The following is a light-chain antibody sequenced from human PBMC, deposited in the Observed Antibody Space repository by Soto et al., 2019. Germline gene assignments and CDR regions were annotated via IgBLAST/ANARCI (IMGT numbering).Light chain of an antibody. CDR1: SSDVGGYNY. CDR3: SSYTNSIYV. CDR2: DVN. Sequence: QSVLTQPASVSGSPGQSITISCTGTSSDVGGYNYVPWYQQHPGKAPKLMIYDVNKRPSGVSNRFSGSKSGSTASLTISGLQAEDEADYYCSSYTNSIYVFGTGTKVTVL. V-gene: IGLV2-14*01. J-gene: IGLJ1*01.